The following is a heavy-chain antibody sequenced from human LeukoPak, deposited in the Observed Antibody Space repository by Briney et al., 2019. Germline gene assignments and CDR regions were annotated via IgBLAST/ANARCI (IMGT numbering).Heavy chain of an antibody. J-gene: IGHJ6*02. Sequence: GGSLRLSCAASGFTFSSYAMSWVRRAPGKGLEWVSAISGSGGSTYYADSVKGRFTISRDNSKNTLYLQMNSLRAEDTAVYYCAKSVNDISSYYYYYGMDVWGQGTTVTVSS. CDR1: GFTFSSYA. D-gene: IGHD3-9*01. CDR3: AKSVNDISSYYYYYGMDV. CDR2: ISGSGGST. V-gene: IGHV3-23*01.